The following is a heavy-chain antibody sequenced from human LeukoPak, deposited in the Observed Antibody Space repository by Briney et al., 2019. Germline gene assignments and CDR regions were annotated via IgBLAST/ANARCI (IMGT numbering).Heavy chain of an antibody. CDR2: IRGSGGGS. Sequence: GGSLRLSCAASGFTFSSYAMNWVRQAPGKGLEWVSVIRGSGGGSYYGDSVKGRFTISRDNSKNTLYLQMNSLSAEDTAVYYCAKDDGSGWYQIDYWGQGTQVIVSS. J-gene: IGHJ4*02. V-gene: IGHV3-23*01. CDR3: AKDDGSGWYQIDY. D-gene: IGHD6-19*01. CDR1: GFTFSSYA.